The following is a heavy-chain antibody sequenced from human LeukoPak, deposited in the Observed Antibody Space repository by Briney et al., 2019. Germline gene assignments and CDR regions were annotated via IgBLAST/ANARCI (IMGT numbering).Heavy chain of an antibody. D-gene: IGHD1-1*01. CDR1: GGSFSNFA. CDR3: VAQLVDAPPTFDY. V-gene: IGHV1-69*05. J-gene: IGHJ4*02. CDR2: IFGTV. Sequence: ASVKVSCKASGGSFSNFAISWVRQAPGQGFEWLGGIFGTVTYAPNFQGRVSFTTDESTSTAYMELSGLTSEDTAVYYFVAQLVDAPPTFDYWGQGTLVTVSS.